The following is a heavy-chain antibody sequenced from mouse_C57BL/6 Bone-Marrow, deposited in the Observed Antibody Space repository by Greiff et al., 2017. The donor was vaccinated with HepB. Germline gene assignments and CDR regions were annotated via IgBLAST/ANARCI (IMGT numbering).Heavy chain of an antibody. CDR1: GYTFTSYW. CDR3: ARFTTVGTRFAY. CDR2: IDPSDSYT. V-gene: IGHV1-59*01. Sequence: VQLQQPGAELVRPGTSVKLSCKASGYTFTSYWMHWVKQRPGQGLEWIGVIDPSDSYTNYNQKFKGKATLTVDTSSSTAYMQLSSLTSEDSAVYYCARFTTVGTRFAYWGQGTLVTVSA. J-gene: IGHJ3*01. D-gene: IGHD1-1*01.